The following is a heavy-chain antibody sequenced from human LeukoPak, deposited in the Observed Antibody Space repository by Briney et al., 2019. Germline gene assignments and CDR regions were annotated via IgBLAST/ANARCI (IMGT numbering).Heavy chain of an antibody. CDR2: ISAYNGNT. V-gene: IGHV1-18*01. Sequence: ASVKVSCKASLYTFNSYGISWMRQAPGQGPEWMGWISAYNGNTNYVQKFQGRVTMTTDTSTSTAYMELRSLRSDDTAVYYCARDTYYDILTGSTGNYYFDYWGQGTLVTVSS. CDR3: ARDTYYDILTGSTGNYYFDY. J-gene: IGHJ4*02. D-gene: IGHD3-9*01. CDR1: LYTFNSYG.